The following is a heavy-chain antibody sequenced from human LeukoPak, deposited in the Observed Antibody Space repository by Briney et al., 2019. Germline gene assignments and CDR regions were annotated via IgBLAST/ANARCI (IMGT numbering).Heavy chain of an antibody. D-gene: IGHD4-11*01. CDR2: IYYSGST. CDR1: GGSISSYY. CDR3: ARAYSNYGYYYYMDV. J-gene: IGHJ6*03. V-gene: IGHV4-59*01. Sequence: SETLSLTCTVSGGSISSYYWSWFRQPPGKGLEWIGYIYYSGSTNYNPSLKSRVTISVDTSKNQFSLKLSSVTAADTAVYYCARAYSNYGYYYYMDVWGKGTTVTVSS.